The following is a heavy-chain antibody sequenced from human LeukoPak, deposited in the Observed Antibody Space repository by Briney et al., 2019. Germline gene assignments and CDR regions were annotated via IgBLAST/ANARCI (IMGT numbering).Heavy chain of an antibody. J-gene: IGHJ4*02. Sequence: GGSLRLSCAASGFTFSSYSMNWVRQAPGKGLEWVSSISSSSSYIYYADSVKGRFTISRDNSKNTLYLQMNSLRAEDTAVYYCARDSTTSPHPTPDYWGQGTLVTVSS. CDR1: GFTFSSYS. D-gene: IGHD1-1*01. CDR2: ISSSSSYI. CDR3: ARDSTTSPHPTPDY. V-gene: IGHV3-21*01.